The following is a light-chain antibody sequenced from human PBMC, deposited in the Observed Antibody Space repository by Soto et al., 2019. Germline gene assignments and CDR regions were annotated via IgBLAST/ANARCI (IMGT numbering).Light chain of an antibody. J-gene: IGKJ2*01. CDR3: QQRSNWPPMYT. V-gene: IGKV3-11*01. CDR1: QSVSSY. Sequence: DIVLTQSPATLSLSPGERATLSCRASQSVSSYLAWYQQRPGHVPRLLIYDASKRATGIPARFSASGSGTDVTLTISSLEPDDFAIYFGQQRSNWPPMYTFGQGTKLESK. CDR2: DAS.